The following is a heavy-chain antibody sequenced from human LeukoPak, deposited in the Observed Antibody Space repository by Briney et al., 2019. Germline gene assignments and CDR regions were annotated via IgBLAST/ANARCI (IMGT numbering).Heavy chain of an antibody. Sequence: PGGSLRLSCAASGFTFSSYSMNWVRQAPGKGLEWVSSINWNGGSTGYADSVKGRFTISRDNAKNSLYLQMNSLRAEDTALYYCARDCFLRRPEPAEYWGQGTLVTVSS. V-gene: IGHV3-20*04. CDR1: GFTFSSYS. CDR3: ARDCFLRRPEPAEY. D-gene: IGHD2/OR15-2a*01. CDR2: INWNGGST. J-gene: IGHJ4*02.